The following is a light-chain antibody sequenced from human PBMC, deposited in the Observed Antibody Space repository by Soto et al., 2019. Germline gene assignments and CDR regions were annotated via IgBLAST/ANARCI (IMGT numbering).Light chain of an antibody. J-gene: IGKJ3*01. CDR1: QSISSY. V-gene: IGKV1-39*01. CDR3: QQSYSTPPRFT. CDR2: AAS. Sequence: DIQMTQSPSSLSASVGDRVTITCRASQSISSYLNWYQQKPGKAPKLLIYAASSLQSGVPSRFSGSGSGTDLTLTISSLQPEDFATYYCQQSYSTPPRFTFGPGTKVDIK.